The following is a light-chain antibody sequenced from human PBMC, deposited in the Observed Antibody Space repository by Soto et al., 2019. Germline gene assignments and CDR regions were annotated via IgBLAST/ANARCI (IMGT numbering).Light chain of an antibody. V-gene: IGKV1-5*01. CDR3: QEYNTFWYT. J-gene: IGKJ2*01. CDR2: ETS. Sequence: DLHMTQSPSTLSASVGDRVTISCRASQSLSSHLAWYQQRPGRAPNLLIYETSNLESGVPSRFSGSGSGTEFTLTISSLQPDDFGTYYCQEYNTFWYTFGQGTRLEVK. CDR1: QSLSSH.